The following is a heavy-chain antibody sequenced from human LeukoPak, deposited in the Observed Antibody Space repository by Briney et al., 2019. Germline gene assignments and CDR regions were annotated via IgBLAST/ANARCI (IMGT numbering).Heavy chain of an antibody. J-gene: IGHJ5*02. CDR3: ARDLTGGWFDP. CDR1: GFSFRSHG. V-gene: IGHV3-30*10. Sequence: GGSLRLSCAASGFSFRSHGMHWVRQAPGKGPEWVANIAHDGGEEYYIDSVKGRFTVSRDNSKNTLYLQLNSLRVEDTALYYCARDLTGGWFDPWGQGTLVTVSS. CDR2: IAHDGGEE. D-gene: IGHD7-27*01.